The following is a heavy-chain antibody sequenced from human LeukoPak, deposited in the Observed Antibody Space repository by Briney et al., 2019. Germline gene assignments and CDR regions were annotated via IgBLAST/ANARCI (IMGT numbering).Heavy chain of an antibody. CDR3: ARPQDTAMVTPFDY. CDR1: GGSISSSSYY. CDR2: IYYSGST. D-gene: IGHD5-18*01. V-gene: IGHV4-39*01. J-gene: IGHJ4*02. Sequence: PSETLSLTCTVSGGSISSSSYYWGWIRQPPGKGPEWIGSIYYSGSTYYNPSLKSRVTISVDTSKTQFSLKLSSVTAADTAVYYCARPQDTAMVTPFDYWGQGTLVTVSS.